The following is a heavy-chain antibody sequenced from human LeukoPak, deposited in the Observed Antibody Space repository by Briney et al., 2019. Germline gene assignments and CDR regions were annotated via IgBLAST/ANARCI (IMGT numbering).Heavy chain of an antibody. Sequence: ASVKVSCKASGYTFTSYYMHLVRQAPGQGLELMGIINPSGGSTSYAQKFQGRVTMTRDTSTSTVYMELSSLRSEDTAVYYCARDWSLNGLPADTFDYWGQGTLVTVSS. V-gene: IGHV1-46*01. J-gene: IGHJ4*02. CDR2: INPSGGST. D-gene: IGHD6-13*01. CDR1: GYTFTSYY. CDR3: ARDWSLNGLPADTFDY.